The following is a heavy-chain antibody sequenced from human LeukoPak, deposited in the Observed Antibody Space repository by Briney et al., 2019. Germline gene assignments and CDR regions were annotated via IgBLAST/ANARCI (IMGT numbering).Heavy chain of an antibody. CDR1: GFTFSSYN. V-gene: IGHV3-21*04. CDR3: ARDLMGATPYYYYYGMDV. J-gene: IGHJ6*02. D-gene: IGHD1-26*01. CDR2: ISGSSNFV. Sequence: GGSLRLSCAASGFTFSSYNMIWVRQAAGKGLEWVSSISGSSNFVYYADSVKGRFTLSRDNSKNTLYLQMNSLGAEDTAVYYCARDLMGATPYYYYYGMDVWGQGTTVTVSS.